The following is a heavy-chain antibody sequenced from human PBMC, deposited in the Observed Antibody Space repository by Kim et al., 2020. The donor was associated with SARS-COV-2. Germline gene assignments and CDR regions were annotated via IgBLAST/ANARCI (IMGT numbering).Heavy chain of an antibody. CDR2: INPNSGGT. CDR1: GYTFTGYY. CDR3: ARESRLIDIVLMEYAPDNWFDP. J-gene: IGHJ5*02. Sequence: ASVKVSCKASGYTFTGYYMHWVRQAPGQGLEWMGRINPNSGGTNYAQKFQGRVTMTRDTSISTAYMELSRLRSDDTAVYYCARESRLIDIVLMEYAPDNWFDPWGQGTLVTVSS. D-gene: IGHD2-8*01. V-gene: IGHV1-2*06.